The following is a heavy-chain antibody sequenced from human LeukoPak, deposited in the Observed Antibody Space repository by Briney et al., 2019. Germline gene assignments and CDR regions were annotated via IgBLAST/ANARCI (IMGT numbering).Heavy chain of an antibody. CDR1: GYSISSGYY. J-gene: IGHJ4*02. D-gene: IGHD6-13*01. V-gene: IGHV4-38-2*02. CDR3: ASGSRGYSSSTFDY. CDR2: IYHSGST. Sequence: PSETLSLTCTVSGYSISSGYYWGWIRQPPGKGLEWIGSIYHSGSTYYNPSLKSRVTISVDTSKNQFSLKLSSVTAADTAVYYCASGSRGYSSSTFDYWGQGTLVTVSS.